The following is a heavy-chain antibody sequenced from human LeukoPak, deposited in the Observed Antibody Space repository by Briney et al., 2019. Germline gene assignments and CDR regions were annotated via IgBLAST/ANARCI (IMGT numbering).Heavy chain of an antibody. J-gene: IGHJ4*02. CDR1: GGSISSHC. D-gene: IGHD3-10*01. CDR2: IRYSGST. V-gene: IGHV4-59*08. Sequence: SETLSLTCSVSGGSISSHCWGWVRRPPGKGLELLGCIRYSGSTRYNPSLKSRVTISVDTSKPHSSLKLSSVTAADTAVYYCARVRGLGVVSPYFDYWGQGTLVTVSS. CDR3: ARVRGLGVVSPYFDY.